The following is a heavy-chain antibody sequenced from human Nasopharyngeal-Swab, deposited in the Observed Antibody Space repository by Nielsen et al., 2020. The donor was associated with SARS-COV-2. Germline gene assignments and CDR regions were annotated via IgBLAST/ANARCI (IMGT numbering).Heavy chain of an antibody. Sequence: GESLKISCAASGFTVSSNYMSWVRQAPGKGLEWVSVIYSGGSTYYADSVKGRFTISRDNSKNTLYLQMNSLRAEDTAVYYCARDGSGYSYGLLGYWGQGTLVTVSS. CDR3: ARDGSGYSYGLLGY. D-gene: IGHD5-18*01. CDR1: GFTVSSNY. CDR2: IYSGGST. V-gene: IGHV3-66*01. J-gene: IGHJ4*02.